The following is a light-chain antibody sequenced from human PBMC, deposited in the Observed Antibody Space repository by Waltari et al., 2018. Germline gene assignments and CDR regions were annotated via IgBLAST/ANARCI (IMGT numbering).Light chain of an antibody. J-gene: IGKJ1*01. CDR2: KAS. Sequence: DIQMTQSPSTLSASVGDRVTITCRASQSISSWLVWYQQKPGKAPKLLIYKASSLESGVPSRFSVSGSGTECTLTISSLQPDDFATYYCQQYNSYPGTFGQGTKVEIK. CDR3: QQYNSYPGT. CDR1: QSISSW. V-gene: IGKV1-5*03.